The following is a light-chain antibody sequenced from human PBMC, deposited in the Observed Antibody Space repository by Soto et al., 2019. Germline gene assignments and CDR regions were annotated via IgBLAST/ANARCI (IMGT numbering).Light chain of an antibody. CDR1: KLGDKY. J-gene: IGLJ1*01. V-gene: IGLV3-1*01. Sequence: SSELTQPPSVSVSPGQTASITCSGDKLGDKYACWYQQKPGQSPILVIYHDSKRPSGIPERFSGSNSGNTATLTISGTQAMDEADYYCQAWDSSSNVFGTGTKLTVL. CDR3: QAWDSSSNV. CDR2: HDS.